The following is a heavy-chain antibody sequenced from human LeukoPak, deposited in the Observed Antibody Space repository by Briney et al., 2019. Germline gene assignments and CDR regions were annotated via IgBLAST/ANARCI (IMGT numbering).Heavy chain of an antibody. CDR2: TYYRSKWYN. V-gene: IGHV6-1*01. CDR1: GDSVSSNSAP. CDR3: ARDLRTTSSCPNNWIDP. Sequence: SQTLSLTCAISGDSVSSNSAPWNWIRQSPSRGLEWLGRTYYRSKWYNNYAISVKSRITINPDTSKNQFSLQLNSVTPEDTAVYYCARDLRTTSSCPNNWIDPWGQGILVTVSS. D-gene: IGHD2-2*01. J-gene: IGHJ5*02.